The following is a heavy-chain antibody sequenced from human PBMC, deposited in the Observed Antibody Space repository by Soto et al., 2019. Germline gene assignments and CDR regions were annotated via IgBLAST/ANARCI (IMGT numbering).Heavy chain of an antibody. CDR3: AKRGVVRGVFDY. J-gene: IGHJ4*02. D-gene: IGHD3-10*01. CDR1: GFTFSSYA. CDR2: ISGSGGST. V-gene: IGHV3-23*01. Sequence: EVQLLESGGGLVQPGGSLRLSCAASGFTFSSYAMSWVRQAPGKGLEWVSAISGSGGSTYYADSVKGRFTISRDNSKNTLDLQMNSLRAEDTAVYYCAKRGVVRGVFDYWGQGTLVTVSS.